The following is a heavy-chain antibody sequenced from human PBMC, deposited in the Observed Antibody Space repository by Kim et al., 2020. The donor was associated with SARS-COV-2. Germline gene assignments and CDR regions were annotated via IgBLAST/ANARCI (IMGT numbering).Heavy chain of an antibody. CDR2: ISYDGSNK. CDR3: AKSSGNYYYGMDV. V-gene: IGHV3-30*18. CDR1: GFTFNIYG. J-gene: IGHJ6*02. D-gene: IGHD6-6*01. Sequence: GGSPRLSCAASGFTFNIYGMHWVRQAPGKGLEWVALISYDGSNKYYADSVKGRFTISRDNSKNTLYLQMNGLRAEDTAVYYCAKSSGNYYYGMDVWGQGTTVTVSS.